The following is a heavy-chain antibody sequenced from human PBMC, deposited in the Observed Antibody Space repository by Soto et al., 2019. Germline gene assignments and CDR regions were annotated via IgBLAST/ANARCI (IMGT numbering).Heavy chain of an antibody. CDR3: AEAPSVSMMVVGPSFDH. CDR2: ISGSGAAT. D-gene: IGHD3-22*01. V-gene: IGHV3-23*01. Sequence: GGSLRLSCAASGLTLSSYAMSWVRQAPGKGLEWVSSISGSGAATYYADSVKGRFTISRDNSKNTLYLQMNSLRAEDTAVYYCAEAPSVSMMVVGPSFDHWGQGTQVTVSS. J-gene: IGHJ4*01. CDR1: GLTLSSYA.